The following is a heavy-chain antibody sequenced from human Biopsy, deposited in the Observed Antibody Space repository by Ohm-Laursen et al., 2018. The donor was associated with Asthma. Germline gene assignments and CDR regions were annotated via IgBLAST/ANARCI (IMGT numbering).Heavy chain of an antibody. V-gene: IGHV4-30-4*02. CDR1: GGSISSGAYY. Sequence: SDTLSLTCIVSGGSISSGAYYWSWVRQPPGKGLEWIGYIYYIGSTYYNPSLKSRVAISLDTSKNQFSLKLSSVTAADTAVYYCARAGQCSSTSCYNPGWFDPWGQGTLVTVSS. D-gene: IGHD2-2*01. J-gene: IGHJ5*02. CDR2: IYYIGST. CDR3: ARAGQCSSTSCYNPGWFDP.